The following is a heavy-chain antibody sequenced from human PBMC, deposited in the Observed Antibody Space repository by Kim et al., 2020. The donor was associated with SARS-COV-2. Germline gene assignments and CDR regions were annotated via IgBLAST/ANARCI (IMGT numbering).Heavy chain of an antibody. CDR1: GFTFSSYT. Sequence: GGSLRLSCAASGFTFSSYTMNWVRQAPGKGLEWVSYISSSSSTIYYADSVKGRFTISRDNAKNSLYLQMNSLRAEDTAVYYCARILSWYYFDYWGQGTLVNVSS. J-gene: IGHJ4*02. V-gene: IGHV3-48*04. CDR2: ISSSSSTI. CDR3: ARILSWYYFDY. D-gene: IGHD6-13*01.